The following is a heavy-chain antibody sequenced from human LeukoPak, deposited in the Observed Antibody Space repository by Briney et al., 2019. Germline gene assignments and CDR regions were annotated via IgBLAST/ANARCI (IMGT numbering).Heavy chain of an antibody. CDR2: IYTGDSNT. CDR3: ARHRLASSSSSSLDY. Sequence: GESLQISCEGSGSSFTNYWIGWGRQLPGKGLGGMGIIYTGDSNTRYTPSFQGQVTISADKSISTAYLQWSSLRTSDPAIYYCARHRLASSSSSSLDYWGQGTLVTVSS. V-gene: IGHV5-51*01. J-gene: IGHJ4*02. D-gene: IGHD6-6*01. CDR1: GSSFTNYW.